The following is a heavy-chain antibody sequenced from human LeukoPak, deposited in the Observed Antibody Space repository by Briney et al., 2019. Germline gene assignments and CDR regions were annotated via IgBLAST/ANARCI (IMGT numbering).Heavy chain of an antibody. CDR2: IKEDGSEK. V-gene: IGHV3-7*01. Sequence: GGSLRLSCAASGFTLSIYWMSWVRQAPGKGLEWVANIKEDGSEKYYGDSVKGRFTISRDNAKNSLYLQMNSLRAEDTAVYYCARDSSGYQWGQGTLVTVSS. CDR1: GFTLSIYW. D-gene: IGHD3-22*01. CDR3: ARDSSGYQ. J-gene: IGHJ4*02.